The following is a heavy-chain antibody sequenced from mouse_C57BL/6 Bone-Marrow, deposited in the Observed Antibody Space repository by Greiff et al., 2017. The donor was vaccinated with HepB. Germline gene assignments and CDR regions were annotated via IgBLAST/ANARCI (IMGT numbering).Heavy chain of an antibody. Sequence: EVKLMESGGGLVQSGRSLRLSCATSGFTFSDFYMEWVRQAPGKGLEWIAASRNKANDYTTEYNASVKGRFIVSRDTSQSILYLQMNALRAEDTAIYYCARDADGSSYWYFDVWGTGTTVTVSS. J-gene: IGHJ1*03. V-gene: IGHV7-1*01. CDR3: ARDADGSSYWYFDV. CDR1: GFTFSDFY. D-gene: IGHD1-1*01. CDR2: SRNKANDYTT.